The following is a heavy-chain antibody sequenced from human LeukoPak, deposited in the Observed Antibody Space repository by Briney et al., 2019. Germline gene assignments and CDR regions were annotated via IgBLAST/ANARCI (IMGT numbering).Heavy chain of an antibody. CDR1: GGSISSYY. D-gene: IGHD6-13*01. CDR3: ARHLDYSSSWYYFDY. V-gene: IGHV4-59*08. Sequence: SETLSLTCTVSGGSISSYYWSWIRQPPGKGLEWIGYIYYSGSTNYNPSLKSRVTISVDTSKNQFSLKLSSVTAADTVVYYCARHLDYSSSWYYFDYWGQGTLVTVSS. CDR2: IYYSGST. J-gene: IGHJ4*02.